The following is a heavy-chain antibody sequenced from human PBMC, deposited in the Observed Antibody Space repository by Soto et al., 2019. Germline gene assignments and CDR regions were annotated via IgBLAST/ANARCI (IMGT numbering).Heavy chain of an antibody. CDR3: AYSPIAAAANWFDP. CDR1: GDSVSSNSAA. D-gene: IGHD6-13*01. CDR2: TYYRSKWYN. V-gene: IGHV6-1*01. J-gene: IGHJ5*02. Sequence: QSQTLSLTCAISGDSVSSNSAAWNWIRQSPSRGLEWLGRTYYRSKWYNDYAVSVKRRITMNPVTPKNQFSLQLNSVTPEDTAVYYGAYSPIAAAANWFDPWGQGTLVTVSS.